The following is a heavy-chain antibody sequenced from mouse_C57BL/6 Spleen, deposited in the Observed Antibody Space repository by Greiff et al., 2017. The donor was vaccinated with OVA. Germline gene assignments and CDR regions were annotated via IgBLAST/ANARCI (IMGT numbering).Heavy chain of an antibody. CDR2: IDPSDSYT. CDR1: GYTFTSYW. D-gene: IGHD1-1*01. V-gene: IGHV1-69*01. CDR3: ARGYGSSWGYFDV. J-gene: IGHJ1*03. Sequence: QVQLQQPGAELVMPGASVKLSCKASGYTFTSYWMHWVKQRPGQGLEWIGEIDPSDSYTNYNQKFKGKSTLTVDKSSSTAYMQRSSLTSEDSAVYYCARGYGSSWGYFDVWGTGTTVTVSS.